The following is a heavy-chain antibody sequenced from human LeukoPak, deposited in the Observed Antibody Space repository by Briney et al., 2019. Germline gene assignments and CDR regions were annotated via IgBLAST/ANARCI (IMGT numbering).Heavy chain of an antibody. D-gene: IGHD1-26*01. CDR2: VDPEDGET. V-gene: IGHV1-69-2*01. CDR1: GYTFTDYY. Sequence: ASVKVSCXVSGYTFTDYYMHWVQQAPGKGLEWMGLVDPEDGETIYAEKFQGRVTITADTSTDTAYMELSSLRSEDTAVYYCATGIVGATVGGDAFDIWGQGTMVTVSS. J-gene: IGHJ3*02. CDR3: ATGIVGATVGGDAFDI.